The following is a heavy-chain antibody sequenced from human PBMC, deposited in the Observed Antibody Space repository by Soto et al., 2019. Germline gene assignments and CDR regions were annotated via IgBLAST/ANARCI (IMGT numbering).Heavy chain of an antibody. J-gene: IGHJ4*01. V-gene: IGHV1-18*01. CDR2: ISAYTVNT. D-gene: IGHD1-26*01. Sequence: QVQLVQSGAEVKKPGASVKVSCKASGYTFTTYGISWVRQAPGQGLEWMGWISAYTVNTNYAQKLQGRVTMTTDTSTSTAYMELRSLRSDDTAVYYCARDRAIVGETTFDYWGHGTLVTVSS. CDR3: ARDRAIVGETTFDY. CDR1: GYTFTTYG.